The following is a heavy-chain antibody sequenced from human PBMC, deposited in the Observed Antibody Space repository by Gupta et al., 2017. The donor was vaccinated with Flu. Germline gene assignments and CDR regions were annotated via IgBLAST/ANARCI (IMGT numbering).Heavy chain of an antibody. D-gene: IGHD6-6*01. J-gene: IGHJ5*02. V-gene: IGHV3-74*01. Sequence: RQAPGKGLVWVERINSEGSSTNYADSVKGRFTISRDNAKNTLYLQVNSLRAEDTGVYYCARPYSGSSNWFDPWGQGTLVTVSS. CDR3: ARPYSGSSNWFDP. CDR2: INSEGSST.